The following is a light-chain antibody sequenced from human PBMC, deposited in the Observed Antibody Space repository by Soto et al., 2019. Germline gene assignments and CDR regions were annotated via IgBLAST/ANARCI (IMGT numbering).Light chain of an antibody. CDR2: KAS. V-gene: IGKV1-5*03. CDR3: QPYNIYPLI. J-gene: IGKJ4*01. Sequence: DIQMTQSPSTLSASVGDRVTITCRASQSISSWFAWYQQKPGKAPKLLIYKASSLESWVPARFIGSGSGTEFTLTISSLQPDDFATYYCQPYNIYPLIFGGGTQVEIK. CDR1: QSISSW.